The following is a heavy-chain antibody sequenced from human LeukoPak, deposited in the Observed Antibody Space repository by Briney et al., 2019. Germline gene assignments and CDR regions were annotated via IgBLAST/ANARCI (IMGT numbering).Heavy chain of an antibody. Sequence: GGSLRLSCAASGFTFHDYAMHWVRQAPGKGLEWVSGISWNSGSIGYADSVKGRFTISRDNAKNTLNLQMNSLRAEDTAVYYCARDGPHWGWFDPWGQGTLVTVSS. CDR3: ARDGPHWGWFDP. D-gene: IGHD3-16*01. J-gene: IGHJ5*02. CDR1: GFTFHDYA. CDR2: ISWNSGSI. V-gene: IGHV3-9*01.